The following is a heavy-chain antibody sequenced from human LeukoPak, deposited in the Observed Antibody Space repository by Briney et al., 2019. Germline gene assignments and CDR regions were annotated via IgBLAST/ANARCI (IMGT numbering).Heavy chain of an antibody. Sequence: SETLSLTCTVSGDSMKSYYWTWIRQPPGKGLEWIGYIYYTGSTNYNPSLKSRVTISVDTSKNQFSLKLSSVTAADTAVYYCAKEREYCSSGSCHYDLDVWGQGTKVTVSS. V-gene: IGHV4-59*01. J-gene: IGHJ6*02. CDR1: GDSMKSYY. CDR3: AKEREYCSSGSCHYDLDV. D-gene: IGHD2-15*01. CDR2: IYYTGST.